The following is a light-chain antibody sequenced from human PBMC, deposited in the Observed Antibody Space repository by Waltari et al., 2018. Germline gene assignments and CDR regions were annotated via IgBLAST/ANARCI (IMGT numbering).Light chain of an antibody. CDR1: SSDVGGYKH. Sequence: QSALTQAASVSGSPGQSITISCTGTSSDVGGYKHVSWYQHHPGKAPKLIISEVSNRPSGVSYRFSGSKSGNTASLTISGLQAEDEADYYCSSYTSSSIPYVFGTGTKVTVL. CDR2: EVS. CDR3: SSYTSSSIPYV. J-gene: IGLJ1*01. V-gene: IGLV2-14*01.